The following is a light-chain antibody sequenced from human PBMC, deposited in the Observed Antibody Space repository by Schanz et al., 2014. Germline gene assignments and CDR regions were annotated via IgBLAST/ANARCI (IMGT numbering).Light chain of an antibody. J-gene: IGLJ2*01. CDR3: SSYAGSNNPVV. V-gene: IGLV1-44*01. CDR1: SSNIGSNT. CDR2: SNN. Sequence: QSVLTQPPSASGTPGQRVTISCYGSSSNIGSNTVNWYQQLPGTAPKLLIYSNNQRPSGVPDRFSGSKSGTSASLAISGLQAEDEADYYCSSYAGSNNPVVFGGGTKLTVL.